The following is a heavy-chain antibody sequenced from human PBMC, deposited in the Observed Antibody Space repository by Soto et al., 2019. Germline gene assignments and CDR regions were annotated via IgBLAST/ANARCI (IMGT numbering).Heavy chain of an antibody. V-gene: IGHV4-39*01. CDR1: GGSISSSRYY. CDR2: IYSSVST. D-gene: IGHD6-13*01. CDR3: ATLYSSSWYGPLEY. J-gene: IGHJ4*02. Sequence: PSETLSLTCTVSGGSISSSRYYCGWIRQPPGKGLEWIGSIYSSVSTYYNPSLKSRVTISVDTSKNQFSLKLSSVTAADTAVYYCATLYSSSWYGPLEYWGQGTMVTVSS.